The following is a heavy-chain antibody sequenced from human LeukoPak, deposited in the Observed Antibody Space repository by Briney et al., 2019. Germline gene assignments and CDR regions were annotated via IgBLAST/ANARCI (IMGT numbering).Heavy chain of an antibody. CDR2: IKQDGSEK. V-gene: IGHV3-7*01. J-gene: IGHJ5*02. CDR1: GFTFSSYW. Sequence: PGGSLRLSCAASGFTFSSYWMSWVRQAPGKGLEWVANIKQDGSEKYYVDSVKGRFTISRDNARNSLYLQVNSLRAEDTAVYYCARGLIAAAGRDWFDPWGQGTLVTVSS. D-gene: IGHD6-13*01. CDR3: ARGLIAAAGRDWFDP.